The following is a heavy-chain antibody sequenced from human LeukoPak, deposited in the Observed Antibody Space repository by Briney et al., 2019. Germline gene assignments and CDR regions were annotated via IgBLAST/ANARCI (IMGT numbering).Heavy chain of an antibody. Sequence: TSETLSLTCSVAGDSISNYYWSWIPQPPGKGLEWIGWSYHRGSTSYNPSLKSRVAISVDTSKNQFSLRLTSVTAADTAVYYCARDRELGYWGQGTLVTVSS. V-gene: IGHV4-59*01. J-gene: IGHJ4*02. CDR3: ARDRELGY. D-gene: IGHD1-1*01. CDR2: SYHRGST. CDR1: GDSISNYY.